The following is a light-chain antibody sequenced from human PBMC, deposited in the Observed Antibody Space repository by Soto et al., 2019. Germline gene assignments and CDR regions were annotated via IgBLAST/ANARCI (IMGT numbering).Light chain of an antibody. CDR2: DYN. CDR1: SSNIGNNY. J-gene: IGLJ3*02. V-gene: IGLV1-51*01. CDR3: GTWDSSLSAWV. Sequence: QSVLTQPSSVSAAPGQKVTISCSGSSSNIGNNYVSWYQQLPGTAPKLLIYDYNKRPSGIPDRFSGSKSGTSATLGITGLQTGDEADYYCGTWDSSLSAWVFGGGTKVTVL.